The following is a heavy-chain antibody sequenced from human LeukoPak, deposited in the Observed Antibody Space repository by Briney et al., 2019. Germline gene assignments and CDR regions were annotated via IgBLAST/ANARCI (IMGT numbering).Heavy chain of an antibody. CDR2: IYSGGST. D-gene: IGHD4-17*01. CDR1: GFTVSGNY. J-gene: IGHJ4*02. V-gene: IGHV3-66*01. CDR3: AREVDGDYFDY. Sequence: GGSLRLSCAASGFTVSGNYMSWVRQAPGKGLEWVSVIYSGGSTYYADSVKGRFTISRDNSKNTLYLQMNSLRAEDTAVYYCAREVDGDYFDYWGQGTLVTVSS.